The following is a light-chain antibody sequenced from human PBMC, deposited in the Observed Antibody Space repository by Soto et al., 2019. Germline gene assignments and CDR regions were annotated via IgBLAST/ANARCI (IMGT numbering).Light chain of an antibody. V-gene: IGKV1-5*01. CDR2: DGS. Sequence: DIQMTQSPSALSASVGDTVTITCRASQSVSGWLAWYQQKPGKAPKLLIYDGSALPRGVPPRFSGSGPGTQFTLTISGLQPDDFATYYCQQYESFSATFGPGTKVAI. CDR1: QSVSGW. J-gene: IGKJ1*01. CDR3: QQYESFSAT.